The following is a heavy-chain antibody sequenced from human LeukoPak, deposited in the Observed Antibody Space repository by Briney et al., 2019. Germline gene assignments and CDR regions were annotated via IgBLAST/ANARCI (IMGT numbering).Heavy chain of an antibody. CDR2: INHSGST. V-gene: IGHV4-34*01. D-gene: IGHD6-19*01. CDR1: GGSFSGYY. Sequence: PSETPSLTCAVYGGSFSGYYWSWIRQPPGKGLEWIGEINHSGSTNYNPSLKSRVTISVDTSKNQFSLKLSSVTAADTAVYYCARDRVAVAGYFDYWGQGTLVTVSS. CDR3: ARDRVAVAGYFDY. J-gene: IGHJ4*02.